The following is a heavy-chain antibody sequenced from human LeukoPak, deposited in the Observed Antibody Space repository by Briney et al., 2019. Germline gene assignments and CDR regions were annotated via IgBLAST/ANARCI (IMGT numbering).Heavy chain of an antibody. D-gene: IGHD3-22*01. Sequence: GSLRLSCAASGFTFSSYAMSWVRQAPGKGLGWVSAISSNGGSTYYADSVKGRFTISRDNSKNTLYLQMNSLRAEDTAVYYCAKPLAIDSSGVEAFDIWGQGTMVT. CDR3: AKPLAIDSSGVEAFDI. CDR1: GFTFSSYA. J-gene: IGHJ3*02. CDR2: ISSNGGST. V-gene: IGHV3-23*01.